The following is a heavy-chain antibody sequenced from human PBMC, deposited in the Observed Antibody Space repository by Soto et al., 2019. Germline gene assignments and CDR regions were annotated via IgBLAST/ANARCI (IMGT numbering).Heavy chain of an antibody. J-gene: IGHJ4*02. Sequence: GSLRLSCAASGFTFSSYWMSWVRQAPGKGLEWVANIKQDGSEKYYVDSVKGRFTISRDNAKNSLYLQMNSLRAEDTAVYYCAREPYYDTNYSDYWGQGTLVTDSS. D-gene: IGHD3-3*01. CDR3: AREPYYDTNYSDY. CDR1: GFTFSSYW. CDR2: IKQDGSEK. V-gene: IGHV3-7*01.